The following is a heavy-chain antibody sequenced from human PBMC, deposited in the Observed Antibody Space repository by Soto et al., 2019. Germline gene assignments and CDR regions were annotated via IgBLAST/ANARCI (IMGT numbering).Heavy chain of an antibody. CDR1: VFTFSSYE. J-gene: IGHJ6*02. D-gene: IGHD6-13*01. Sequence: GSLRLSGAASVFTFSSYEMNWVRQAPGKGLEWVSYISSSGSTIYYADSVKGRFTISRDNAKNSLYLQMNSLRAEDTAVYYCARDKIAAAGSIYSYYYGMAVWGQGTTVTVS. CDR3: ARDKIAAAGSIYSYYYGMAV. V-gene: IGHV3-48*03. CDR2: ISSSGSTI.